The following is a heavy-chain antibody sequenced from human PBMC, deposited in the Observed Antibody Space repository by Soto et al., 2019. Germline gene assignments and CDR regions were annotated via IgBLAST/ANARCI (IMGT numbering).Heavy chain of an antibody. CDR2: IWYDGSNK. CDR1: GFTFSSYG. J-gene: IGHJ6*02. CDR3: ARDRCSSTSCPHYYYYGMDV. V-gene: IGHV3-33*01. Sequence: QVQLVESGGGVVQPGRSLRLSCAASGFTFSSYGMHWVRQAPGKGLEWVAVIWYDGSNKYYADSVKGRFTISRDNSKNTLYLQMNSLRVEDTAVYYCARDRCSSTSCPHYYYYGMDVWGQGTTVTVSS. D-gene: IGHD2-2*01.